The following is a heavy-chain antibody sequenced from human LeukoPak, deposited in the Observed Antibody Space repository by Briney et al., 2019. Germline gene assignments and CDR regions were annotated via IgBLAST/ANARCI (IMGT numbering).Heavy chain of an antibody. Sequence: SETLSLTCAVYGGSFSGYYWSWIRQPPGKGLEWIGEINHSGSTNYNPSLKSRVTISVDTSKNQFSLKLSSVTAADTAVYYCARALDYHDSSGYAYWGQGTLVTVSS. CDR3: ARALDYHDSSGYAY. V-gene: IGHV4-34*01. J-gene: IGHJ4*02. CDR2: INHSGST. CDR1: GGSFSGYY. D-gene: IGHD3-22*01.